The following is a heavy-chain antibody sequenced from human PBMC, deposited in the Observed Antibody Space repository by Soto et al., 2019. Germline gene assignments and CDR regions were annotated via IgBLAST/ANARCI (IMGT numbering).Heavy chain of an antibody. CDR3: ARDRSAVAGTRGVDFDY. CDR2: INPSGGST. V-gene: IGHV1-46*03. Sequence: ASVKVSCKASGYTFTSYYMQWVRQAPGQGLEWMGIINPSGGSTSYAQKFQGRVTMTRDTSTSTVYMELSSLRSEDTAVYYCARDRSAVAGTRGVDFDYWGQGTLVTVSS. CDR1: GYTFTSYY. D-gene: IGHD6-19*01. J-gene: IGHJ4*02.